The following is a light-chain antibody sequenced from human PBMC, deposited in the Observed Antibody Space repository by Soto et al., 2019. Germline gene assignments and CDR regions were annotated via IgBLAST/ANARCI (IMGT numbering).Light chain of an antibody. CDR3: QQSYRTPL. V-gene: IGKV1-39*01. CDR2: AAS. Sequence: DIQMTQSPSTLPASVGDRVTITCRASQSIASYLNWYQQKPGKAPKLLIYAASNLQSGVPSRFSGSGSGTDFTLSISSLQPEDFATYYCQQSYRTPLFGPGTKVDIK. J-gene: IGKJ3*01. CDR1: QSIASY.